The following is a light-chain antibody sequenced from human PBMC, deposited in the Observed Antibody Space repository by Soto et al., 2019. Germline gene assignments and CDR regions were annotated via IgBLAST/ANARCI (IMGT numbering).Light chain of an antibody. CDR1: QSVSAN. CDR2: GAS. J-gene: IGKJ5*01. CDR3: QQYNDWPPIT. V-gene: IGKV3-15*01. Sequence: EIVITQSPATLPVSPGERATLSCRASQSVSANLAWYQQKPGQAPRLIIYGASTRATGIPARFSGSGSGTEFTLTISSLQSEDFAFYYCQQYNDWPPITFGQGTRLEIK.